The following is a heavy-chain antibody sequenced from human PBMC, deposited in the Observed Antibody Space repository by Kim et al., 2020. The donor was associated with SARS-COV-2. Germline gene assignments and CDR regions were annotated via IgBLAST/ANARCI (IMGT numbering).Heavy chain of an antibody. J-gene: IGHJ6*02. D-gene: IGHD3-10*01. Sequence: RVTISVDTAKNQFSLKLSSVTAADTAVYYCARGGPMVAFYYYYGMDVWGQGTTVTVSS. V-gene: IGHV4-34*01. CDR3: ARGGPMVAFYYYYGMDV.